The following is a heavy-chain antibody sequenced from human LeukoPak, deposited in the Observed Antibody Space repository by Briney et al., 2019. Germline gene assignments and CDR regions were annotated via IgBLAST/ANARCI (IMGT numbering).Heavy chain of an antibody. CDR1: GGSISSSSYY. CDR3: ARNFPGVGCSGGSCYDY. V-gene: IGHV4-39*07. D-gene: IGHD2-15*01. J-gene: IGHJ4*03. Sequence: SETLSLTCTVSGGSISSSSYYWGWIRQPPGKGLEWIGTIYYSGTTYYNPSLKSRVTISIDTSKNQFSLKLSSVTAADTAVYYCARNFPGVGCSGGSCYDYWGQGTTVTVSS. CDR2: IYYSGTT.